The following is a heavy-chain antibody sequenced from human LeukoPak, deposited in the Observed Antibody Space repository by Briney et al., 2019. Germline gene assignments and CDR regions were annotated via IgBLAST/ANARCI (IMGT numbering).Heavy chain of an antibody. CDR2: IYHSGST. D-gene: IGHD1-26*01. Sequence: IYHSGSTYYNPSLKSRVTISVDRSKNQFSLKLSSVTAADTAVYYCARRIVGPTNWYFDLWGRGTLVTVSS. V-gene: IGHV4-30-2*01. J-gene: IGHJ2*01. CDR3: ARRIVGPTNWYFDL.